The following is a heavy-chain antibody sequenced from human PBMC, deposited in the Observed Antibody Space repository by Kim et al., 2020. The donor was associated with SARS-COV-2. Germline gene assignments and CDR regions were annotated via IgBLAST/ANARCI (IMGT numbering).Heavy chain of an antibody. Sequence: ASVKVSCKASGYTFTSYYMHWVRQAPGQGLEWMGIINPSGGSTSYAQKFQGRVTMTRDTSTSTVYMELSSLRSEDTAVYYCAREGIVVVPAPHNYFDYWGQGTLVTVSS. CDR3: AREGIVVVPAPHNYFDY. CDR1: GYTFTSYY. V-gene: IGHV1-46*01. CDR2: INPSGGST. J-gene: IGHJ4*02. D-gene: IGHD2-2*01.